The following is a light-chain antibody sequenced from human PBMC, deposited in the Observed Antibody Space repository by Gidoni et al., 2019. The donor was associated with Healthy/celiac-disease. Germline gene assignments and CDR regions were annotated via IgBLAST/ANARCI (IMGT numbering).Light chain of an antibody. Sequence: DIQMTQSPSSLSASVGDRVTITCRASQSISSYLNSYQQKPGKAPKLLIYAASSLQSGVPSRFSGSGSGTDFTLTISSLQPEDFATYYCQRSYSTLGTFGQGTKVEIK. CDR2: AAS. CDR3: QRSYSTLGT. CDR1: QSISSY. J-gene: IGKJ1*01. V-gene: IGKV1-39*01.